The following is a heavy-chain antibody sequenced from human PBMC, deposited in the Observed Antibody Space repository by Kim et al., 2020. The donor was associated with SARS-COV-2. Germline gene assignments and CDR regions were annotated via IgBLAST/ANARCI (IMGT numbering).Heavy chain of an antibody. D-gene: IGHD3-10*01. Sequence: PSLKGRVTISVDKTKNQFSLKLSSVTAADTAVYYCARDPEDYYGSGSYPYWGQGTLVTVSS. CDR3: ARDPEDYYGSGSYPY. V-gene: IGHV4-4*02. J-gene: IGHJ4*02.